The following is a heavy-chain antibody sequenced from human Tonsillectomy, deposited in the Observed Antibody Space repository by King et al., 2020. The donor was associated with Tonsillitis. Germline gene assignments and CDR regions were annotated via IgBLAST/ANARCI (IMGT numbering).Heavy chain of an antibody. J-gene: IGHJ3*02. CDR3: ARDSTPARYSYGLDGFDI. V-gene: IGHV1-46*01. D-gene: IGHD5-18*01. CDR2: INPSGGTT. CDR1: GYTFTSYY. Sequence: QLVQSGAEVKKPGASVKVSCKASGYTFTSYYMNWVRQAPGQGLEWMGIINPSGGTTTYAQKFQGRVTMTRDTSTSTVYMELSSLRSEDTAVYYCARDSTPARYSYGLDGFDIWGQGTMVTASS.